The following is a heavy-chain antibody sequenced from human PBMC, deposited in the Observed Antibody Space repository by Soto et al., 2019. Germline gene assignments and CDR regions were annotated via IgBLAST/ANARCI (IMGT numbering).Heavy chain of an antibody. D-gene: IGHD2-15*01. V-gene: IGHV3-53*01. Sequence: VGSLRLSGAVSGLTVSRNYMTWVRQAPGKGLEWVSVIYSAGNTYYADSVRGRFTISRDNSKNTLNLQMNSLRAEDTAIYYCAREDSTDPGYFDHWGQGTLVTVSS. CDR1: GLTVSRNY. CDR2: IYSAGNT. CDR3: AREDSTDPGYFDH. J-gene: IGHJ4*02.